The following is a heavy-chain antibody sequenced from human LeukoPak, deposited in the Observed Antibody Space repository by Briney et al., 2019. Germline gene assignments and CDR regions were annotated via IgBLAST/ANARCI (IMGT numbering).Heavy chain of an antibody. J-gene: IGHJ4*02. CDR2: ISGSGGST. D-gene: IGHD3-22*01. CDR3: AKGSPRAMIVIYVDY. Sequence: GGSLRLSCAASGFTFSSYAMSWVRQAPRKGLEWVSAISGSGGSTYYADSVKGRFTISRDNSKNTLYLQMNSLRAEDTAVYYCAKGSPRAMIVIYVDYWGQGTLVTVSS. CDR1: GFTFSSYA. V-gene: IGHV3-23*01.